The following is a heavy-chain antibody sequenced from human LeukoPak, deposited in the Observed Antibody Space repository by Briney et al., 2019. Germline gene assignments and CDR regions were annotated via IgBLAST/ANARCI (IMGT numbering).Heavy chain of an antibody. CDR3: AKMRYRSGSYNYFDY. CDR1: GFTCSSYA. Sequence: GGSLSLSCAASGFTCSSYAMSGGRHARGKGLGWGSAISVIGSGTYYPESVKGRITISRDTAKNTLYLQMNSLRAEDTAVYYCAKMRYRSGSYNYFDYWGQGTLVTVSS. V-gene: IGHV3-23*01. CDR2: ISVIGSGT. D-gene: IGHD1-26*01. J-gene: IGHJ4*02.